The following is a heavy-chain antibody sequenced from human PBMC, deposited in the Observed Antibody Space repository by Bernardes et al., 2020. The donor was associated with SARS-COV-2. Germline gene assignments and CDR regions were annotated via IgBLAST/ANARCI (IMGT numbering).Heavy chain of an antibody. D-gene: IGHD3-9*01. J-gene: IGHJ4*02. CDR3: ASPRVDFDWLLPLDY. CDR1: GFTFSSYA. CDR2: ISYDGDNK. V-gene: IGHV3-30-3*01. Sequence: SLRLSCAASGFTFSSYAMHWVRQAPGKGLEWVAVISYDGDNKYYADSVKGRFTISRDNSMNTLYLEMNSLTPEDTAVYYCASPRVDFDWLLPLDYWGRGTRVTVSS.